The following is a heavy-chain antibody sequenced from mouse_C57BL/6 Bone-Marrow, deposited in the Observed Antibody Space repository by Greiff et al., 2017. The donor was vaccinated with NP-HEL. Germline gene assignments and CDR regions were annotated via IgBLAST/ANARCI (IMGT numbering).Heavy chain of an antibody. CDR1: GYTFTSYW. CDR2: IDPSDSYT. J-gene: IGHJ4*01. D-gene: IGHD1-1*01. V-gene: IGHV1-50*01. CDR3: ASTVVAPYYYAMDY. Sequence: VQLQQPGAELVKPGASVKLSCKASGYTFTSYWMQWVKQRPGQGLEWIGEIDPSDSYTNYNQTFKGKATLTVDTSSSTAYMQLSSLTSEDSAVYYCASTVVAPYYYAMDYWGQGTSVTVSS.